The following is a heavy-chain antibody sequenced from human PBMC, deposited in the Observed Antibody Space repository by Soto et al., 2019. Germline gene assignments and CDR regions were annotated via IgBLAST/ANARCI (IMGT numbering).Heavy chain of an antibody. J-gene: IGHJ5*02. CDR2: IFSNDNK. Sequence: SGPTLVNPTETLTLTCTVSGLSLSNAKLGVSWIRQPPGKALEWLAHIFSNDNKSYNTSLDRRLTISKDTSKTQGVLPMTNSDPVDSGKNYSDTIKECSXXXCFFASFDPWGQGTLVTVSS. D-gene: IGHD2-2*01. CDR1: GLSLSNAKLG. CDR3: DTIKECSXXXCFFASFDP. V-gene: IGHV2-26*01.